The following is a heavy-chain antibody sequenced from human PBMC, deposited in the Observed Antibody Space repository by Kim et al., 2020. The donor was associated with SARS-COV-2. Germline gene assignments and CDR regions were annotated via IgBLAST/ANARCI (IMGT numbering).Heavy chain of an antibody. CDR2: ISGDGGST. CDR3: AKDMRMGFGELWFYYYGMDV. CDR1: GFTFDDYA. V-gene: IGHV3-43*02. J-gene: IGHJ6*02. Sequence: GGSLRLSCAASGFTFDDYAMHWVRQAPGKGLAWVSLISGDGGSTYYADSVKGRFTISRDNSKNSLYLQMNSLRTEDTALYYCAKDMRMGFGELWFYYYGMDVWGQGTTVTVSS. D-gene: IGHD3-10*01.